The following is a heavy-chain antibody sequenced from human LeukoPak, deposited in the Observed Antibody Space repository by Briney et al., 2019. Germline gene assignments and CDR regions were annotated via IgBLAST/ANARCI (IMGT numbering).Heavy chain of an antibody. CDR2: IYYSGST. J-gene: IGHJ6*02. D-gene: IGHD1-20*01. Sequence: SETLSLTCTVSGGSISSNYWSWIRQPPGKGLEWIGYIYYSGSTNYNPSLKSRVTISVDTSKNQFSLKLSSVTAADTAVYYCARDAAYNWNRGYGMDVWGQGTTVTVSS. CDR1: GGSISSNY. CDR3: ARDAAYNWNRGYGMDV. V-gene: IGHV4-59*01.